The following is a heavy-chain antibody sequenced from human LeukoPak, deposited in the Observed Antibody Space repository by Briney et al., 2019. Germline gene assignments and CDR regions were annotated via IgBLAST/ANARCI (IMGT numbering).Heavy chain of an antibody. CDR2: ISRSGSTL. V-gene: IGHV3-11*01. J-gene: IGHJ6*02. CDR1: GFTFSDYY. CDR3: AREVVVVLDYYYYGLDV. D-gene: IGHD2-2*01. Sequence: GGSLRPSCVASGFTFSDYYMTWIRQAPGKGLEYVSHISRSGSTLYYGDSVTGRFTISRDNAKNSLYLQMNSLRVEDTAVYYCAREVVVVLDYYYYGLDVWGQGTTVTVSS.